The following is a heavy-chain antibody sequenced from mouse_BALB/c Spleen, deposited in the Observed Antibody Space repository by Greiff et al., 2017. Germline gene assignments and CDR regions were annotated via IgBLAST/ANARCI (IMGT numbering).Heavy chain of an antibody. D-gene: IGHD2-10*02. Sequence: EVHLVESGGGLVQPGGSRKLSCAASGFTFSDYGMAWVRQAPGKGPEWVAFISNLAYSIYYADTVTGRFTISRENAKNTLYLEMSSLRSEDTAMYYCARGYGNPAWFAYWGQGTLVTVSA. CDR2: ISNLAYSI. V-gene: IGHV5-15*02. CDR3: ARGYGNPAWFAY. CDR1: GFTFSDYG. J-gene: IGHJ3*01.